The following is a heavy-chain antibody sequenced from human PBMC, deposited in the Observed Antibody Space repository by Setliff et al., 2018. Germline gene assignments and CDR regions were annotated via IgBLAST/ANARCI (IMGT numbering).Heavy chain of an antibody. CDR1: GSTLSKYY. V-gene: IGHV1-46*03. CDR3: ARDRFYNSWSGTSITAPHDAFDI. J-gene: IGHJ3*02. CDR2: INPSGGLT. Sequence: ASVKVSCKASGSTLSKYYMHWVRQAPGQGLEWMGIINPSGGLTKYAQKFQGRVTMTSDTSTNTVYLEVSSLRSEDTAVYFCARDRFYNSWSGTSITAPHDAFDIWGQGTMVTVSS. D-gene: IGHD3-3*01.